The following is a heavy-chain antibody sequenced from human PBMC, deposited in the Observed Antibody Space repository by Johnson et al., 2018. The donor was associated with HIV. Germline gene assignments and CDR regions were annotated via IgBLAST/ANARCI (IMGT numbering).Heavy chain of an antibody. CDR1: GFTFDDYA. D-gene: IGHD3-22*01. CDR3: TTDFSYYDSSGTGGDI. J-gene: IGHJ3*02. V-gene: IGHV3-38*03. CDR2: ISGGCT. Sequence: VQLVESGGGLVQPGGSLRLSCAAFGFTFDDYAMHWVRQAPGKGLEWVSSISGGCTYYADYRKGSFTISRDNSKNTLYLQMNSLKTEDTAVYYCTTDFSYYDSSGTGGDIWGQGTLVTVSS.